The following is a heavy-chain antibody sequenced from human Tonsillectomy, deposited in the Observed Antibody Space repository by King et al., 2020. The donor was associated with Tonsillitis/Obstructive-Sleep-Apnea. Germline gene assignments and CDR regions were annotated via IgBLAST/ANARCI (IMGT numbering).Heavy chain of an antibody. CDR1: GFTFDDYG. CDR3: AGSGGYYYYYYMDV. V-gene: IGHV3-20*01. J-gene: IGHJ6*03. D-gene: IGHD3-16*01. CDR2: INWNGGGT. Sequence: EVQLVESGGGVVRPGGSLRLSCAASGFTFDDYGMSWVRQAPGKGLEWVSAINWNGGGTGYADSVKGRFSISRDNAKKLVYLQMNSLRAEDTALYHCAGSGGYYYYYYMDVWGKGTTVTVSS.